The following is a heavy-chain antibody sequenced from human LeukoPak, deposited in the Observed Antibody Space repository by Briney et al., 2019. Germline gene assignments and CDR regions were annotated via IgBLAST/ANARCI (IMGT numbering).Heavy chain of an antibody. CDR2: IYNSGST. CDR3: ARLHSSSVDY. V-gene: IGHV4-39*01. Sequence: SETLSLTCTVSGGSISSSSYYWGWIRQPPGKGLEWIGSIYNSGSTYYNPSLKSRATISVDTSKNQFSLRLTSVTAADTAVYYCARLHSSSVDYWGQGTLVTVSS. D-gene: IGHD6-6*01. CDR1: GGSISSSSYY. J-gene: IGHJ4*02.